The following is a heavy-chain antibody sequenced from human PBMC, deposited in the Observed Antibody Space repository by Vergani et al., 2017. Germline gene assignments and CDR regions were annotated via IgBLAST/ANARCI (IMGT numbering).Heavy chain of an antibody. V-gene: IGHV1-24*01. CDR1: GYTFTNFG. CDR3: AREQWLPIDYFDY. D-gene: IGHD6-19*01. Sequence: QVQLVQSGAEVKKPGASVKVSCKASGYTFTNFGISWVRQAPGQGLEWMGGFDPEDGETIYAQKFQGRVTMTEDTSTDTAYMELSSLRSEDTAVYYCAREQWLPIDYFDYWGQGTLVTVSS. CDR2: FDPEDGET. J-gene: IGHJ4*02.